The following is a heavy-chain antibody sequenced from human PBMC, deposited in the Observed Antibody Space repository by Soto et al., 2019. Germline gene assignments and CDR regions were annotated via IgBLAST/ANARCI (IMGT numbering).Heavy chain of an antibody. J-gene: IGHJ4*02. CDR2: LHHSGNP. D-gene: IGHD2-2*01. CDR1: GGSFSGYY. V-gene: IGHV4-34*01. CDR3: ARVPDY. Sequence: ETLSLTCAVYGGSFSGYYWTWIRQPPGTGVEWIGYLHHSGNPKYSSSLKSRVTISVDRSKNQFSLKLSSVTAADTAVYYCARVPDYWGQGILVTVSS.